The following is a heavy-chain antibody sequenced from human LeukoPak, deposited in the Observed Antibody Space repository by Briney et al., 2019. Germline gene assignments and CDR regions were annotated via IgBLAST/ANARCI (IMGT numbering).Heavy chain of an antibody. CDR2: IYPGDSDT. CDR1: GYRFTSYW. V-gene: IGHV5-51*01. Sequence: GESLEISCQASGYRFTSYWIGWVRPMPGKGLEWMGIIYPGDSDTKYSPSFQGQVTISADKSISTAYLQWSSLKASDSAMFYCARPSQGYCAGGNCYSMAFDIWGQGTMVTVSS. J-gene: IGHJ3*02. CDR3: ARPSQGYCAGGNCYSMAFDI. D-gene: IGHD2-15*01.